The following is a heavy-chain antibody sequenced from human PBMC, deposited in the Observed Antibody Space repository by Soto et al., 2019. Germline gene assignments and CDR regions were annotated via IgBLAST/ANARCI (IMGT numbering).Heavy chain of an antibody. CDR1: GYTFTSYA. D-gene: IGHD3-9*01. V-gene: IGHV1-3*01. CDR2: INAGNGNT. CDR3: ARESVLRYFDWLKKYYYYGMDV. Sequence: ASVKVSCKASGYTFTSYAMHWVRQAPGQRLEWMGWINAGNGNTKYSQKFQGRVTITRDTSASTAYMELSSLRSEDTAVYYCARESVLRYFDWLKKYYYYGMDVWGQGTTVTVSS. J-gene: IGHJ6*02.